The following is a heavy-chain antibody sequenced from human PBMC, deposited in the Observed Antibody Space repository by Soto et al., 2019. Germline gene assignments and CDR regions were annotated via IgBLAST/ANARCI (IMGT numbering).Heavy chain of an antibody. CDR1: GFTFSTYY. V-gene: IGHV3-21*01. CDR2: IDTSSGYM. J-gene: IGHJ4*02. D-gene: IGHD2-15*01. CDR3: ARVALCSGSECTATPYYFDS. Sequence: GGALRLSCAASGFTFSTYYMNWVRQAPEKGLEWVSSIDTSSGYMYYADSVKGRFTISRDNAKNSLYLQMNSLRAEDTAVYYCARVALCSGSECTATPYYFDSWGQGTLVTVSS.